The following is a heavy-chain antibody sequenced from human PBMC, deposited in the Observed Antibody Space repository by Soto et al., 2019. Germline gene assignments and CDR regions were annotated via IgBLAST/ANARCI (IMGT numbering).Heavy chain of an antibody. CDR3: ARDRKGGFVMGV. J-gene: IGHJ6*02. D-gene: IGHD3-16*01. CDR2: TYYRSKWYN. V-gene: IGHV6-1*01. Sequence: SQPLSLTFAISGDSVSSNSAAWNWIRQSPSRGLEWLGRTYYRSKWYNDYAVSVKGRISINPDTSKNLFSLQLNSVTPEDTAVYYCARDRKGGFVMGVWGQGTTVTVSS. CDR1: GDSVSSNSAA.